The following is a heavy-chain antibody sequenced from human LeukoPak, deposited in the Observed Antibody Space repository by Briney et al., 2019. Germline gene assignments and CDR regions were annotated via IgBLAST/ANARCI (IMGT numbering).Heavy chain of an antibody. CDR2: ISSSSSYI. CDR3: ARKRSGSYLSDAFDI. D-gene: IGHD3-10*01. V-gene: IGHV3-21*01. J-gene: IGHJ3*02. Sequence: PGGSLRLSCAASGFTFSSYSMNWVRQAPGKGLEWVSSISSSSSYIYYADSVKGRFTISRDNAKNSLYLQMNSLRAEDTAVYYCARKRSGSYLSDAFDIWGQGTMVTVSS. CDR1: GFTFSSYS.